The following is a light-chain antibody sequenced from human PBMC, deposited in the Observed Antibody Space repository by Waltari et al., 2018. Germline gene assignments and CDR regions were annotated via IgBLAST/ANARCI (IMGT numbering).Light chain of an antibody. CDR1: QGIRNW. Sequence: DIQMTQSPSSVSTSVADRVTITCRASQGIRNWLAWYQQKPGKAPQLLIYAASNLQSGVPSRFSGSGSGTDFTLTISSLQPEDFATYYCQQTNSFPWTFGQGTKVEIK. CDR2: AAS. CDR3: QQTNSFPWT. J-gene: IGKJ1*01. V-gene: IGKV1-12*01.